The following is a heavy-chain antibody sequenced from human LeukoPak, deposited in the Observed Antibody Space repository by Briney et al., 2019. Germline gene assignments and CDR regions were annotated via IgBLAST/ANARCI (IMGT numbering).Heavy chain of an antibody. Sequence: ASVKVSCKASEYTFSVYHIHWVRQAPGQGLEWMAWINPDSGDTNYAQKFQGRVTMTRDTSISTAYMELSRLRSDDTAVYYCARARGDIVVVPAAIWFDPWGQGTLVTVSS. CDR2: INPDSGDT. D-gene: IGHD2-2*01. J-gene: IGHJ5*02. CDR3: ARARGDIVVVPAAIWFDP. CDR1: EYTFSVYH. V-gene: IGHV1-2*02.